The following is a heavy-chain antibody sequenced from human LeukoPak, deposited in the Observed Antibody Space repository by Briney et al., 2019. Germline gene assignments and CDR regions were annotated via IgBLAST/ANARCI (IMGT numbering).Heavy chain of an antibody. CDR3: AKGRYTGSSFFDY. CDR2: ISYDGSSK. Sequence: GGSLRLSCAASGFTFSSYGMHWVRQAPGKGLEWVALISYDGSSKYYSDSVKGRFTISRDNSKNTLYLQMNSLRPEDTAVYYCAKGRYTGSSFFDYWGQGTLVTVSS. V-gene: IGHV3-30*18. J-gene: IGHJ4*02. CDR1: GFTFSSYG. D-gene: IGHD3-10*01.